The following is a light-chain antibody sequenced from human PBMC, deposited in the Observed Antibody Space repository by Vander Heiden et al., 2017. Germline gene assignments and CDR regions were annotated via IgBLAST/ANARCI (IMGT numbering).Light chain of an antibody. V-gene: IGLV2-23*02. CDR2: EVS. Sequence: QSALTQPASVSGSPGQSITISCTGTSSDVGSYNLVSWYQQHPGKAPKLMMYEVSKWPSGVSNRFSGSKSGSTASLTISGLQAEDEADDYCCSYAGSGTYVFGTGTKVTVL. CDR3: CSYAGSGTYV. J-gene: IGLJ1*01. CDR1: SSDVGSYNL.